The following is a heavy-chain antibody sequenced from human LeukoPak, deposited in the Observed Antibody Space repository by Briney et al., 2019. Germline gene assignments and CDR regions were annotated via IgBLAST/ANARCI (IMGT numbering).Heavy chain of an antibody. V-gene: IGHV1-69*04. CDR3: ATEPSRSYSFDHLNF. Sequence: SVKVSCRTSGGTFNNYAISWVRQAPGQGLEWMGRVVPMFGIRNYPQTFRGRVNITADKATNTVYMELRSLRAEDTAIYYCATEPSRSYSFDHLNFWGLGTPVTVSS. CDR2: VVPMFGIR. J-gene: IGHJ4*02. D-gene: IGHD5-12*01. CDR1: GGTFNNYA.